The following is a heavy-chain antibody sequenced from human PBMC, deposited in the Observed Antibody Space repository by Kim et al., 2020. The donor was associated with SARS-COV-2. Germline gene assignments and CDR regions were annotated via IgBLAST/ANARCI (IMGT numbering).Heavy chain of an antibody. V-gene: IGHV3-23*01. CDR2: IPSSGGTT. Sequence: GGSLRLSCAASEFTFSTSAVSWVRQAPGKGLEWVSAIPSSGGTTYYADSVRGRFTISRDNSMNPLSLQMNSLRADDTAVYYCAKLMTTSSYSAMDVWG. CDR1: EFTFSTSA. D-gene: IGHD2-2*01. J-gene: IGHJ6*02. CDR3: AKLMTTSSYSAMDV.